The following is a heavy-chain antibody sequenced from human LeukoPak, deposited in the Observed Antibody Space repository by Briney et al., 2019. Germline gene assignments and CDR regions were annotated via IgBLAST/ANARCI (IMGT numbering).Heavy chain of an antibody. CDR1: GFTFDDYA. CDR2: ISGDGGST. D-gene: IGHD3-3*01. CDR3: AKSAFFEYGMDV. Sequence: PGGSLRLSCAASGFTFDDYAMHWVRQAPGKGLGWVSLISGDGGSTYYADSVKGRFTISRDNSKNSLYLQMNSLRTEDTALYYCAKSAFFEYGMDVWGQGTTVTVSS. J-gene: IGHJ6*02. V-gene: IGHV3-43*02.